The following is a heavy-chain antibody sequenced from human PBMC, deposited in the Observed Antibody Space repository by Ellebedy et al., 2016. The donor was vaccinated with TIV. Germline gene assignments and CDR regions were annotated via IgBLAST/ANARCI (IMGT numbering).Heavy chain of an antibody. D-gene: IGHD2-2*01. Sequence: GGSLRLSCAVSGFTFSDYYMSWIRQAPGKGLEWVSSISETSGSTNYADSVKGRFTISRDNTKNSLYLQMNSLRADDTAVYFCARRNAYANLYDYWGQGTLVTVSS. CDR2: ISETSGST. J-gene: IGHJ4*02. V-gene: IGHV3-11*06. CDR3: ARRNAYANLYDY. CDR1: GFTFSDYY.